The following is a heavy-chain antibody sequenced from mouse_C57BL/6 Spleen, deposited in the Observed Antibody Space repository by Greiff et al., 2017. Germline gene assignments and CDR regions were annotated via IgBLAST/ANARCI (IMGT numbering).Heavy chain of an antibody. Sequence: QVQLQQPGAELVKPGASVKLSCKASGYTFTSYWMHWVKQRPGQGLEWIGMIHPNSGSTNYNEKFKSKATLTVDKSSSTAYMQLSSLTSEDAAVYYCANYYGSSYGDYWGQGTTLTVSS. J-gene: IGHJ2*01. V-gene: IGHV1-64*01. CDR1: GYTFTSYW. CDR3: ANYYGSSYGDY. CDR2: IHPNSGST. D-gene: IGHD1-1*01.